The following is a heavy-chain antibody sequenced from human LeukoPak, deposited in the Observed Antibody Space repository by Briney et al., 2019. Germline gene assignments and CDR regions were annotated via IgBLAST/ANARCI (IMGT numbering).Heavy chain of an antibody. J-gene: IGHJ6*02. D-gene: IGHD4-17*01. CDR3: ARVPTVTLYYYYYGMDV. V-gene: IGHV4-34*01. CDR2: INHSGST. CDR1: GGSFSGYY. Sequence: SETLSLTCAVYGGSFSGYYWSWIRQPPGKGLEWIGEINHSGSTNYNPSLKSRVTISVDTSKNQFSLRLSSVTAADTAVYYCARVPTVTLYYYYYGMDVWGQGTTVTASS.